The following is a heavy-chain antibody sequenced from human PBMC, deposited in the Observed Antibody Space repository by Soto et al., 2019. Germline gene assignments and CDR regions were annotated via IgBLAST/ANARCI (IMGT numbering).Heavy chain of an antibody. CDR3: ARDGRLVAARNYYFDY. Sequence: GGSLRLSCAASGFTFSSYWMSWVRQAPGKGLEWVANIKQDGSGKYYADSVKGRFTISRDNAKNSLYLQMNSLRAEDAAVYYCARDGRLVAARNYYFDYWGQGTLVTVSS. J-gene: IGHJ4*02. CDR1: GFTFSSYW. D-gene: IGHD6-6*01. V-gene: IGHV3-7*01. CDR2: IKQDGSGK.